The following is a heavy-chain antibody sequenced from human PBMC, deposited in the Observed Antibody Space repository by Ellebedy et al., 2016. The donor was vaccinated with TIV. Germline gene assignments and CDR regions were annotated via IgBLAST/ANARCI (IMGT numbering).Heavy chain of an antibody. V-gene: IGHV1-3*01. CDR1: GYTFTSYA. D-gene: IGHD4-17*01. CDR3: AADYGDYSYYYGMDV. CDR2: INAGNGNT. J-gene: IGHJ6*02. Sequence: ASVKVSCKASGYTFTSYAMHWVRQAPGQRLEWMGWINAGNGNTKYSQKFHGRVTITRDMSTSTAYMELSSLRSEDTAVYYCAADYGDYSYYYGMDVWGQGTTVTVSS.